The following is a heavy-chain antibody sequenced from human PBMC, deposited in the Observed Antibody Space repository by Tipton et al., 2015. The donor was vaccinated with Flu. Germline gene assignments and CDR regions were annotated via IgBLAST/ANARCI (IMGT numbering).Heavy chain of an antibody. J-gene: IGHJ4*02. Sequence: QLVQSGAEVKNPGASVKVSCKASGYTSTTDDINWVRQAAGQGLEWMGWMDPNNGNIGYAQSFQGRVTFTRDTSKSTAYMELTDLKSEDTAVYYCGRGYKALALWGQGTLVTVSS. CDR1: GYTSTTDD. V-gene: IGHV1-8*01. D-gene: IGHD5-24*01. CDR3: GRGYKALAL. CDR2: MDPNNGNI.